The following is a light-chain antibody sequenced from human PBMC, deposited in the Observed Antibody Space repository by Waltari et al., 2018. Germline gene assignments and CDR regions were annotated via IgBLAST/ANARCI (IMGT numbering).Light chain of an antibody. CDR1: QSIDFY. Sequence: DIQTTQSPSSLSASVGDRITITCRASQSIDFYLDWYRQRPGKAPALLIYASNILQSGVPARFRGSGYGTEFTLTISSLQTEDFAIYYCQQSYSSPWTFGPGTKVEIK. V-gene: IGKV1-39*01. CDR3: QQSYSSPWT. J-gene: IGKJ1*01. CDR2: ASN.